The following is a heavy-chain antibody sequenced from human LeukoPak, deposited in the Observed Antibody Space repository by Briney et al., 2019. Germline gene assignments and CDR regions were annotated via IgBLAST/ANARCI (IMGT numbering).Heavy chain of an antibody. D-gene: IGHD3-3*01. CDR2: INHSGST. V-gene: IGHV4-34*01. J-gene: IGHJ5*02. Sequence: SSETLSLTCAVYGGSFSGYYWNWIRQSPGKGLEWIGEINHSGSTNYNPSLKSRVTISVDTSKNQFSLKLSSVTAADTAVYYCARGLRFFNWFDPWGQGTLVTVSS. CDR1: GGSFSGYY. CDR3: ARGLRFFNWFDP.